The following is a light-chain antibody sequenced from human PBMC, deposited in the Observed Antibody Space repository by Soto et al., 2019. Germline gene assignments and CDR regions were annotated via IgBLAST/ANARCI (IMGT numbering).Light chain of an antibody. CDR2: RAS. J-gene: IGKJ5*01. CDR1: QSLDSN. V-gene: IGKV3-15*01. Sequence: IVMTQSPATLSEFPGERATLSCSASQSLDSNLAWYHQKPVQALRLLSYRASTWATGIPARISGSGAETEFTLTISRPPSEDSAVYYCQQYNYWPPNSLGQGTRLALK. CDR3: QQYNYWPPNS.